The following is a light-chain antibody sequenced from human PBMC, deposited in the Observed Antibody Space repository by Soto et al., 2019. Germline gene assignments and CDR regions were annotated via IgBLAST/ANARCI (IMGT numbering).Light chain of an antibody. CDR2: NAS. CDR1: QTISSY. Sequence: DNQIPKFLPPLFACVGERVPIPGLASQTISSYLNWYQQKPGKAPNLLIYNASSLQSGVPSRFSGSGSGTDFTLTITSLQPEDFATYYCQQRYSTPPTFGQGTRLE. V-gene: IGKV1-39*01. CDR3: QQRYSTPPT. J-gene: IGKJ5*01.